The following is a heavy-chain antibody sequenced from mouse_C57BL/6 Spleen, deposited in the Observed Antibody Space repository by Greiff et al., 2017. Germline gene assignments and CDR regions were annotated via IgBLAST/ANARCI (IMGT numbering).Heavy chain of an antibody. V-gene: IGHV5-9-1*02. Sequence: EVHLVESGEGLVKPGGSLQLSCAASGFTFSSYAMSWVRQTPETRLAWVAYISSGGDYIYYANTVKGRFTIARDNARTTLYLQMSSLKSEDTAMYYCTRKNQLNYFDYWGQGTTLTVSS. CDR1: GFTFSSYA. CDR3: TRKNQLNYFDY. CDR2: ISSGGDYI. J-gene: IGHJ2*01.